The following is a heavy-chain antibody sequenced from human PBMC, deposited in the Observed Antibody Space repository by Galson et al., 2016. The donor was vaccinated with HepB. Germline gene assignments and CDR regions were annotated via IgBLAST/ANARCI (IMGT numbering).Heavy chain of an antibody. J-gene: IGHJ4*02. CDR3: ARGYLGSGRTDH. CDR1: GASINSRNW. D-gene: IGHD3-10*01. V-gene: IGHV4-4*02. CDR2: IYHSGST. Sequence: ATLSPTCVVSGASINSRNWWSWVRQPPGMGLEWLGDIYHSGSTNYRPSLKSRVTISVDQSKNQFSLKLNSVTAADTAVYYCARGYLGSGRTDHWGQGTLVTVSS.